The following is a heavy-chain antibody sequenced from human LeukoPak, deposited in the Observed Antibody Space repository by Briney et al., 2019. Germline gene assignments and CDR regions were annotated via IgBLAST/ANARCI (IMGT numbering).Heavy chain of an antibody. J-gene: IGHJ4*02. D-gene: IGHD2-2*01. CDR3: AKDGPSRQPVVPAAVDY. V-gene: IGHV3-30*18. CDR1: GFAFCSYG. Sequence: GGSLRLSCAASGFAFCSYGMLWVRQAPAKGLEWVAVISYDGSNKYYADSVKGRFTISRDNSKNTLYLQMNSLRAEDTAVYYCAKDGPSRQPVVPAAVDYWGQGTLVTVSS. CDR2: ISYDGSNK.